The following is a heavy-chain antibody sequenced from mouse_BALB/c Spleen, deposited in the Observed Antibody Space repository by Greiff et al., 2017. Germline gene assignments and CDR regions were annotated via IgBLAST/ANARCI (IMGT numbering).Heavy chain of an antibody. CDR2: INPSTGYT. J-gene: IGHJ3*01. D-gene: IGHD2-4*01. CDR3: ARSVYDYDGAWFAY. Sequence: QVQLQQSGAELVKPGASVKLSCKASGYTFTSYWMHWVKQRPGQGLEWIGYINPSTGYTEYNQKFKDKATLTADKSSSTAYMQLSSLTSEDSAVYYCARSVYDYDGAWFAYWGQGTLVTVSA. CDR1: GYTFTSYW. V-gene: IGHV1-7*01.